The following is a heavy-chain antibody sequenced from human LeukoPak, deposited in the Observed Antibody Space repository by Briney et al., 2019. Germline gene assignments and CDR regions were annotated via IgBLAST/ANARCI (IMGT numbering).Heavy chain of an antibody. D-gene: IGHD1-26*01. V-gene: IGHV4-59*01. CDR1: GGSISSYY. Sequence: SETLSLTCTVSGGSISSYYWSWIRQPPGKGLEWIGNIYYSGSTNYNPSLKSRVTISVDTSKNQFPLKLSSVTAADTAVYFCARGGSYYHYWGQGTLVTVSS. CDR3: ARGGSYYHY. CDR2: IYYSGST. J-gene: IGHJ4*02.